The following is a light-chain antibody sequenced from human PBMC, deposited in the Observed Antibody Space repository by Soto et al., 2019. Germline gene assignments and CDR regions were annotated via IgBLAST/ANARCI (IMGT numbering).Light chain of an antibody. J-gene: IGLJ1*01. Sequence: QSVLTEPPSVSEAPRQWVTISCSGSSSNIGNNAVNWYQQLPGKAPKLLIYYDDLLPSGVSDRFSGSKSGTSASLAISGLQSEDEADYYCAAWDDSLNGPSYVFGTGTKVTVL. V-gene: IGLV1-36*01. CDR2: YDD. CDR1: SSNIGNNA. CDR3: AAWDDSLNGPSYV.